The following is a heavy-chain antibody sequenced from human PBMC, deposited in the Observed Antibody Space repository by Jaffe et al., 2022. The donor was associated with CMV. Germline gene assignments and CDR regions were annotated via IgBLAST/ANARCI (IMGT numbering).Heavy chain of an antibody. J-gene: IGHJ5*02. D-gene: IGHD3-10*01. CDR3: ARQKRSVYYGPADDNWFDP. V-gene: IGHV4-59*08. CDR1: GGSISSYY. CDR2: IYYSGST. Sequence: QVQLQESGPGLVKPSETLSLTCTVSGGSISSYYWSWIRQPPGKGLEWIGYIYYSGSTNYNPSLKSRVTISVDTSKNQFSLKLSSVTAADTAVYYCARQKRSVYYGPADDNWFDPWGQGTLVTVSS.